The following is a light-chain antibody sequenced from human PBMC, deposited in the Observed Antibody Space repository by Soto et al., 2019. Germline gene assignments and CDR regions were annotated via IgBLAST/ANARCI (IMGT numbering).Light chain of an antibody. CDR2: INSDGSH. V-gene: IGLV4-69*01. CDR1: SGHKTYA. CDR3: QTWGPGIVV. J-gene: IGLJ7*01. Sequence: QLVLTQSPSVSASLGASVTLTCTLSSGHKTYAIAWHQVQSGKGPRFLMRINSDGSHNKGDGVPDRFSGASSGAERFLIISSLQSDDETDYYCQTWGPGIVVFGGGTQLTVL.